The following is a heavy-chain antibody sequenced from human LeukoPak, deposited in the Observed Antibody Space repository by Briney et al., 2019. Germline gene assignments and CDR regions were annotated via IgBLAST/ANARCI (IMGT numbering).Heavy chain of an antibody. CDR3: ARGGCSGGSCYGAFDI. V-gene: IGHV3-21*01. J-gene: IGHJ3*02. CDR2: ISSSSSYI. CDR1: GFTFSSYA. D-gene: IGHD2-15*01. Sequence: PGGSLRLSCAASGFTFSSYAMSWVRQAPAKGLEWVSSISSSSSYIYYADSVKGRFTISRDNAKNSLYLQMNSLTAEDPAVYYCARGGCSGGSCYGAFDIWGQGTMVTVSS.